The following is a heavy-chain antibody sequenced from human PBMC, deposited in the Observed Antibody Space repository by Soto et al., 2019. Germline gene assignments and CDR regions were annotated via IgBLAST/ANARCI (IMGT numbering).Heavy chain of an antibody. CDR2: MNPNSGNT. V-gene: IGHV1-8*01. Sequence: ASVKVSCKASGYTFTSYDINWVRQATGQGLEWMGWMNPNSGNTGYAQKFQGRVTMTRNTSISTAYMELSSLRSEDTAVYYCARALRYVFWSGYYSAQYYYMDVWGKGTTVTVSS. CDR1: GYTFTSYD. J-gene: IGHJ6*03. D-gene: IGHD3-3*01. CDR3: ARALRYVFWSGYYSAQYYYMDV.